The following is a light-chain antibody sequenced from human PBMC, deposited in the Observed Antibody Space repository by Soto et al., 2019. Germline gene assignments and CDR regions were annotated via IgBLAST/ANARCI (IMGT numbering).Light chain of an antibody. J-gene: IGLJ1*01. CDR1: SSGVGGYNY. CDR2: EVY. CDR3: SSYVGTNSYV. V-gene: IGLV2-8*01. Sequence: QSVLTQPPSASGSPGQSVTISCTGTSSGVGGYNYVSWYQHHPGKAPKLIIYEVYKRPSGVPDRFSGSKSGNTAALTVSGLQAEDEADYYCSSYVGTNSYVFGTGTKSPS.